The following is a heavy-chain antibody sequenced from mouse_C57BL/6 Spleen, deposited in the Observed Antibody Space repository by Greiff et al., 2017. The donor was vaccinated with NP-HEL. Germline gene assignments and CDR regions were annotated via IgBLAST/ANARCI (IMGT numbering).Heavy chain of an antibody. V-gene: IGHV1-81*01. CDR1: GYTFTSYG. Sequence: QVHVKQSGAELARPGASVKLSCKASGYTFTSYGISWVKQRTGQGLEWIGEIYPRSGNTYYNEKFKGKATLTADKSSSTAYMELRSLTSEDAAVYFCARRSLAPYAMDYWGQGTSVTVSS. CDR2: IYPRSGNT. CDR3: ARRSLAPYAMDY. J-gene: IGHJ4*01.